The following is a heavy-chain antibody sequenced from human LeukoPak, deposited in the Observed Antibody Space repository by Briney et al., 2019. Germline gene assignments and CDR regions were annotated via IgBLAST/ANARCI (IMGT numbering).Heavy chain of an antibody. CDR3: ARGAWSENPFDY. J-gene: IGHJ4*02. Sequence: GGSLRLSCAASGFTSSSYSMNWVRQAPGKGLEWVSFISSSSSYIYDADSVKGRFTISRDNAKKSLYLQMDSLRAEDTAVYYCARGAWSENPFDYWGQGTLVTVSS. CDR2: ISSSSSYI. D-gene: IGHD1-14*01. V-gene: IGHV3-21*01. CDR1: GFTSSSYS.